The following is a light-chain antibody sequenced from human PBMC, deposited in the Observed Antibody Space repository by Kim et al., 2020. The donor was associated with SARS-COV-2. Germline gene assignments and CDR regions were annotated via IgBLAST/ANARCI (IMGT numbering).Light chain of an antibody. CDR2: GKN. CDR1: SLRSYY. J-gene: IGLJ2*01. Sequence: SSELTQDPAVSVALGQTVRITCQGDSLRSYYASWYQQKPGQAPVFVIYGKNNRPSGFPDRFFGSSSGNTAPLTFSGSQPDAEADYSCNSRDSSGNHLVFG. CDR3: NSRDSSGNHLV. V-gene: IGLV3-19*01.